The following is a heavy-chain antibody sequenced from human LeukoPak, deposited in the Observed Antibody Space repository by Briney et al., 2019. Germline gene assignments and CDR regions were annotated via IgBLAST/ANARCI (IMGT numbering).Heavy chain of an antibody. CDR3: ARGNVAAAGKVDP. Sequence: ASVKVSCKASGYTFTSYGISWVRQAPGQRLEWMGWINAGNGNTKYSQKFQDRVTITRDTSASTAYMELSSLRSEDTAVYYCARGNVAAAGKVDPWGQGTLVTVSA. V-gene: IGHV1-3*01. D-gene: IGHD6-13*01. CDR2: INAGNGNT. J-gene: IGHJ5*02. CDR1: GYTFTSYG.